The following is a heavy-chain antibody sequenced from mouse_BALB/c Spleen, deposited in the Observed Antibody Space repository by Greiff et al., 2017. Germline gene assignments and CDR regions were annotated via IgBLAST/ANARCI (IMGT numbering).Heavy chain of an antibody. V-gene: IGHV5-9-4*01. CDR1: GFTFSSYA. Sequence: EVMLVESGGGLVKPGGSLKLSCAASGFTFSSYAMSWVRQSPEKRLEWVAEISSGGSYTYYPDTVTGRFTISRDNAKNTLYLEMSSLRSEDTAMYYCARGFDLAWFAYWGQGTLVTVSA. J-gene: IGHJ3*01. CDR3: ARGFDLAWFAY. CDR2: ISSGGSYT.